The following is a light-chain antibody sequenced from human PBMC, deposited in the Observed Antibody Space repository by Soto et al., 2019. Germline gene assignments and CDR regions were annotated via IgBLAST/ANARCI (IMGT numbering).Light chain of an antibody. Sequence: ENVLTQSPGTLSLSPGERATLSCRASQSVSSNFLAWYQQKPGQAPRLLIYGASNRATGIPDRFSGGGSGTDFTLTISRLEPEDFAVYYCQQYDSSPRTFGQGTKVDIK. J-gene: IGKJ1*01. CDR1: QSVSSNF. CDR3: QQYDSSPRT. CDR2: GAS. V-gene: IGKV3-20*01.